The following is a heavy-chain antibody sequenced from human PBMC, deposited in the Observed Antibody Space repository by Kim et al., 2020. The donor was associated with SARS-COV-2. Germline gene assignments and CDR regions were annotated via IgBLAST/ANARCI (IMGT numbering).Heavy chain of an antibody. D-gene: IGHD3-16*01. CDR1: GFTFGDYA. J-gene: IGHJ4*02. CDR2: IRSKAYGGTT. Sequence: GGSLRLSCTASGFTFGDYAMSWFRQAPGKGLEWVGFIRSKAYGGTTKYAASVKGRFTISRDDSKSIAYLQMNSLKTEDTAVYYCTRFSQGEIVGDYWGQGTLVTVSS. V-gene: IGHV3-49*03. CDR3: TRFSQGEIVGDY.